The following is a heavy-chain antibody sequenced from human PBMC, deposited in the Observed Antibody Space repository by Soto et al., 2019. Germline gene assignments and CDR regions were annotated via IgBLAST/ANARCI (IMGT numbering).Heavy chain of an antibody. CDR1: GFTVSSNY. Sequence: EVQLVESGGGLIQPGGSLRLSCAASGFTVSSNYMSWVRQAPGKGLEWVSVIYSGGSTYYADSVKGRFTISRDNSKNTLYLQMISMRAEDTAVYYCARVVAANWFDPWGQGTLVTVSS. CDR3: ARVVAANWFDP. CDR2: IYSGGST. D-gene: IGHD6-13*01. J-gene: IGHJ5*02. V-gene: IGHV3-53*01.